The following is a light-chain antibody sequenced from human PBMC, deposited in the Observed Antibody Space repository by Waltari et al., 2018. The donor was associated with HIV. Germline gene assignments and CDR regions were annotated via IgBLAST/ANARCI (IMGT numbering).Light chain of an antibody. J-gene: IGKJ2*01. CDR3: HQYGNSPLT. CDR1: QSVSGSF. V-gene: IGKV3-20*01. CDR2: GAS. Sequence: DTVLTQSPGTLSLSPGERTTLSCRASQSVSGSFLAWYQQKPGQAPRLLMYGASRRATGIPERFSGSGSGTDFTLTISRLEPEDFAVYCCHQYGNSPLTFGQGTKLEIK.